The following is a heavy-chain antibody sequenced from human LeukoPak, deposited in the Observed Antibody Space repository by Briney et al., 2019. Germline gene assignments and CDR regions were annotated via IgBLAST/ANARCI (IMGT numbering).Heavy chain of an antibody. CDR3: ARHRGYCSGSRCYSVWFDP. CDR1: GGSITSSSYY. V-gene: IGHV4-39*01. D-gene: IGHD2-15*01. CDR2: MYYSGSN. Sequence: DPSETLSLTCTVSGGSITSSSYYWGWIRQPPGKGLEWIGSMYYSGSNYYNPPLKSRITVSEDTSKNQFSLKLRSVTAADTAVYYCARHRGYCSGSRCYSVWFDPWGQGTLVTVSS. J-gene: IGHJ5*02.